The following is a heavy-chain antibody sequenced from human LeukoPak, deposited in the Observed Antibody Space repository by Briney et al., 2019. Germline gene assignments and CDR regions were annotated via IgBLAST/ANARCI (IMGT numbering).Heavy chain of an antibody. Sequence: SETLSLTRSVSGGSISSSRHYWGWLRQPPGKGLEWIGSIYYSGTTYSNPSLKSRLTISVDTSKNQFSLRMSSVNAADTAVYYCARDMDTAMVREPRPGDYWGQGTLVTVSS. CDR1: GGSISSSRHY. CDR3: ARDMDTAMVREPRPGDY. D-gene: IGHD5-18*01. CDR2: IYYSGTT. V-gene: IGHV4-39*07. J-gene: IGHJ4*02.